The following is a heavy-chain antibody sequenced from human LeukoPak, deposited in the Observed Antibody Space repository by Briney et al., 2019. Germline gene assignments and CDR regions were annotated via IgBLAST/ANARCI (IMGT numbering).Heavy chain of an antibody. D-gene: IGHD2-15*01. CDR2: INPDSGGT. V-gene: IGHV1-2*02. CDR1: GYTFTSYG. Sequence: GASVKVSCKASGYTFTSYGISWVRQAPGQGLEWMGWINPDSGGTSYAQKFQGRVTMTRDTSISTVYVELSRLRSDDTAVYYCARSDSYTWFDPWGQGTLVTVSS. J-gene: IGHJ5*02. CDR3: ARSDSYTWFDP.